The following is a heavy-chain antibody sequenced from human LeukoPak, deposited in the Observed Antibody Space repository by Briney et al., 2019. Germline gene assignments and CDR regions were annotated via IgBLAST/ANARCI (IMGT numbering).Heavy chain of an antibody. CDR3: ARDDHYGSGSYHFDY. J-gene: IGHJ4*02. D-gene: IGHD3-10*01. CDR1: GFTSSSYS. Sequence: KSGGSLRLSCAASGFTSSSYSMNWVRQAPGKGLEWVSSIGSRTSYIYHADSVKGRFTISRDNAKNSLYLQMNNLRDEDTAVYYCARDDHYGSGSYHFDYWGQGTRVTVSS. V-gene: IGHV3-21*01. CDR2: IGSRTSYI.